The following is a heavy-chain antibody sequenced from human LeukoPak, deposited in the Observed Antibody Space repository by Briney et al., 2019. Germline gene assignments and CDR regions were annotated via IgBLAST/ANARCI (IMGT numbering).Heavy chain of an antibody. CDR1: GFTVSNNY. Sequence: GGSLRLSCVVSGFTVSNNYMTWVRQAPGKGLEWVSVIYSDGSTYYADSVKGRFTISRDNSKITLYLQMNSLRAEGTAVYHCARDRGGSGENWFGPWGQGTLVTVSS. V-gene: IGHV3-53*01. D-gene: IGHD3-10*01. CDR3: ARDRGGSGENWFGP. J-gene: IGHJ5*02. CDR2: IYSDGST.